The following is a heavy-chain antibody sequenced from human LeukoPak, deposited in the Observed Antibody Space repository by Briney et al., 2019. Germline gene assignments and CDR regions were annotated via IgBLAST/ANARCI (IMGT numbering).Heavy chain of an antibody. CDR3: ARRGLVRYFDY. V-gene: IGHV3-21*01. Sequence: PGGSLRLSCAASGFTFDDYAMHWVRQAPGKGLEWVSSISSSSSYIYYADSVKGRFTISRDNAKNSLYPQMNSLRAEDTAVYYCARRGLVRYFDYWGQGTLVTVSS. CDR1: GFTFDDYA. J-gene: IGHJ4*02. CDR2: ISSSSSYI. D-gene: IGHD3/OR15-3a*01.